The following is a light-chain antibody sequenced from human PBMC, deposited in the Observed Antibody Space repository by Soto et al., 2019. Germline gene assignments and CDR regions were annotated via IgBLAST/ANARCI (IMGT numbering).Light chain of an antibody. CDR3: QQYSSSRT. CDR2: VAS. J-gene: IGKJ1*01. CDR1: QRLPSDY. Sequence: DIVLTQSPGTLSLSPGERATLSCRASQRLPSDYLAWYQQKPGQAPRLLIYVASSRATGIPDRFSGSGSGTDFTLSISRLEPEDFAVYYCQQYSSSRTFGQGTKVDIK. V-gene: IGKV3-20*01.